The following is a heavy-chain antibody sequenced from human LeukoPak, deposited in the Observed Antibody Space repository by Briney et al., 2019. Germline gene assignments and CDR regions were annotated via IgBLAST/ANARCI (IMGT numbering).Heavy chain of an antibody. V-gene: IGHV4-61*01. CDR1: GGSVSSGSYY. Sequence: PSETLSLTCTVSGGSVSSGSYYWSWIRQPPGKGLEWIGYIYYSGSTNYNPSLKSRVTISVDTSKNQFSLKLSSVTAADTAVYYCARDRGLRWGQGTLVTVSS. D-gene: IGHD2-15*01. J-gene: IGHJ4*02. CDR3: ARDRGLR. CDR2: IYYSGST.